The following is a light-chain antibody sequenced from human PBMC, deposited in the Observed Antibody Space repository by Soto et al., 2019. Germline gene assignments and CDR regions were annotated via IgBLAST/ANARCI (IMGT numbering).Light chain of an antibody. CDR3: QQYYSSPLT. V-gene: IGKV4-1*01. CDR2: WAS. Sequence: DIVMAQSPDSLTVSLGERATINCKSSQSVLFSSNNKNYLAWYQQKPGQPPKLLFYWASTRKSGVPDRFSGSGSGTDFTLTISSLQAADVAVYYCQQYYSSPLTFGGGTKVEIK. J-gene: IGKJ4*01. CDR1: QSVLFSSNNKNY.